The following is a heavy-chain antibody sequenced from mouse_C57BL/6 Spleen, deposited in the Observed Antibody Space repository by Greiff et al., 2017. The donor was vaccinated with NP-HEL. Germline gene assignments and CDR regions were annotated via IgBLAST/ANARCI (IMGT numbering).Heavy chain of an antibody. D-gene: IGHD1-1*01. CDR3: AREAGSSPYWYFDV. V-gene: IGHV1-55*01. CDR1: GYTFTSYW. J-gene: IGHJ1*03. Sequence: VQLQQSGAELVKPGASVKMSCKASGYTFTSYWITWVKQRPGQGLEWIGDLYPGSGSPNYNEKFKSKATLTVDTSSSTAYMQLSSLTSEDSAVYYCAREAGSSPYWYFDVWGTGTTVTVSS. CDR2: LYPGSGSP.